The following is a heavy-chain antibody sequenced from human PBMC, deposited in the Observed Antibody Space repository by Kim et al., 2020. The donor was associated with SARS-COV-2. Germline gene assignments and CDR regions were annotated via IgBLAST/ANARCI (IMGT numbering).Heavy chain of an antibody. Sequence: ASVKVSCKTSGYAFTGYSIHWVRQAPGQGLEWLGWINPNGGDSTYAKKFQGWVTLTRDTSISTAYMEINRLRSDDTAVYYCARDRGGYDHSRIDFWGQGTLITVSS. CDR3: ARDRGGYDHSRIDF. CDR1: GYAFTGYS. J-gene: IGHJ4*02. CDR2: INPNGGDS. V-gene: IGHV1-2*04. D-gene: IGHD5-12*01.